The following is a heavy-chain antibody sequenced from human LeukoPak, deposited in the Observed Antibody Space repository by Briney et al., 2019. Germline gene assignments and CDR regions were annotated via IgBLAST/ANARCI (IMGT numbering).Heavy chain of an antibody. Sequence: GGSLRLSCAASGFTFSTYAMSWVRQAQGQGLEWVSGINDSGGRTYYAASVKGRFTISRDNSKNTLYLQMNSLRAEDTAVYYCAKDGGSYSFQHWGQGTLVTVSS. D-gene: IGHD3-22*01. V-gene: IGHV3-23*01. J-gene: IGHJ1*01. CDR1: GFTFSTYA. CDR2: INDSGGRT. CDR3: AKDGGSYSFQH.